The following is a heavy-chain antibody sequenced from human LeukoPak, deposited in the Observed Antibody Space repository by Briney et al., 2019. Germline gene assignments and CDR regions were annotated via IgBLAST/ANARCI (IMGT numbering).Heavy chain of an antibody. V-gene: IGHV4-39*02. CDR3: ARADYYDSSGYYYNAFDI. CDR2: FYYTGST. D-gene: IGHD3-22*01. J-gene: IGHJ3*02. Sequence: PSETLSLTCSVSGASISRNTYYWGWIRQSPGKGLEWIGTFYYTGSTYYNPSLKSRITISVDTSKNHFSLKLSSVTAADTAVYYCARADYYDSSGYYYNAFDIWGQGTMVTVSS. CDR1: GASISRNTYY.